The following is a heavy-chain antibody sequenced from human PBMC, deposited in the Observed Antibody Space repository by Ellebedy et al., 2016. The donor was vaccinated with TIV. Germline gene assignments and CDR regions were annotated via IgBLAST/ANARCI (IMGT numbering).Heavy chain of an antibody. Sequence: SGPTLVKPTQTLTLTCTFSGFSLSTTGMSVSWIRQPPGKALEWLARIDWDDDKFYRTSLKTRLTISKDTSKNQVVLTMTNMDPVDTATYYCARIQWELPDYWGQGTLVTVSS. D-gene: IGHD1-26*01. CDR2: IDWDDDK. CDR3: ARIQWELPDY. CDR1: GFSLSTTGMS. J-gene: IGHJ4*02. V-gene: IGHV2-70*04.